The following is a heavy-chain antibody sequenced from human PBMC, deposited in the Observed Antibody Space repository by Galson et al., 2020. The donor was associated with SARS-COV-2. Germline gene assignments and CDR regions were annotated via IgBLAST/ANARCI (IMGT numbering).Heavy chain of an antibody. CDR2: ISFDGSDI. J-gene: IGHJ4*02. CDR3: AKDPQAEGYYDSSGYNH. D-gene: IGHD3-22*01. CDR1: GFTFTSYG. V-gene: IGHV3-30*18. Sequence: GEPLKISCAASGFTFTSYGMNWVRQAPGKGLEWVAVISFDGSDIYYADSVKGRFTISRDNSKNMLYLQMNSLRAEDTALYYCAKDPQAEGYYDSSGYNHWGQGTLVTVSS.